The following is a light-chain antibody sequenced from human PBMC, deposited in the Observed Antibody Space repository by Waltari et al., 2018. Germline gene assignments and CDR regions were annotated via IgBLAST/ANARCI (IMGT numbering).Light chain of an antibody. V-gene: IGLV2-14*03. CDR3: SSRTNSITWV. CDR2: DVT. J-gene: IGLJ3*02. Sequence: WVQQHSVNAPDGGKYDVTERPSGVSNRYSGSKSGSTASLTISGLQTEDEADYYCSSRTNSITWVFGGGTKVTVL.